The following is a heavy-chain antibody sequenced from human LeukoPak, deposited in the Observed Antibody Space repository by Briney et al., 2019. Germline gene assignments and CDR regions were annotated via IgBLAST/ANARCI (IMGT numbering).Heavy chain of an antibody. CDR3: AKDEFRQETTTPGF. CDR2: ISYAGSDE. V-gene: IGHV3-30*18. CDR1: GFIFDTYG. J-gene: IGHJ4*02. D-gene: IGHD4-17*01. Sequence: PGGSPRLSCAASGFIFDTYGMHWVRQAPGKGLEWVAVISYAGSDEFYADSVKGRFTISRDNSKNTLYLQMSSLRPEDTAVYYCAKDEFRQETTTPGFWGQGTLVTVSS.